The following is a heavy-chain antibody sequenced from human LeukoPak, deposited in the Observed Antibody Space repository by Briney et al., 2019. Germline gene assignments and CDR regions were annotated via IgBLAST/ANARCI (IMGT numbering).Heavy chain of an antibody. V-gene: IGHV3-11*01. D-gene: IGHD4-17*01. CDR2: ISSSGSTI. CDR1: GFTFSDYY. Sequence: GGSLRLSCAASGFTFSDYYMRWIRQAPGKGLEWVSYISSSGSTIYYADSVKGRFTISRDNAKNSLYLQMNSLRAEDTAVYYCARSPVTYGDSYYFDYWGQGTLVTVSS. J-gene: IGHJ4*02. CDR3: ARSPVTYGDSYYFDY.